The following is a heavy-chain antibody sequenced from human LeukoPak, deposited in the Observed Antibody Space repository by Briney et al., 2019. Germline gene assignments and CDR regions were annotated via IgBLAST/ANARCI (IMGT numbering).Heavy chain of an antibody. CDR1: GFTFSSYW. D-gene: IGHD3-10*01. V-gene: IGHV3-74*01. J-gene: IGHJ4*02. CDR3: ARDSGSGSWSYYFDY. CDR2: INSDGSST. Sequence: GGSLRLSCAASGFTFSSYWMHWVRHAPGKGLVWVSRINSDGSSTSYADSVKGRFTIFRDNAKNTLYLQMNSLRAEDTAVYYCARDSGSGSWSYYFDYWGQGTLVTVSS.